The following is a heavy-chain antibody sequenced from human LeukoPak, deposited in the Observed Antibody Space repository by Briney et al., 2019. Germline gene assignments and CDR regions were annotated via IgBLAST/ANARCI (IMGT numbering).Heavy chain of an antibody. J-gene: IGHJ5*02. CDR2: IRYDGSNK. V-gene: IGHV3-30*02. CDR3: AKSRISPIVVVPAAPFDP. Sequence: GGSLRLSCAASGFTFSSYGMHWVRQAPGKGLEWVAFIRYDGSNKYYADSVKGRFTISRDNSKNTLYLQMNSLRAEDTAVYYCAKSRISPIVVVPAAPFDPWGQGTLVTVSS. D-gene: IGHD2-2*01. CDR1: GFTFSSYG.